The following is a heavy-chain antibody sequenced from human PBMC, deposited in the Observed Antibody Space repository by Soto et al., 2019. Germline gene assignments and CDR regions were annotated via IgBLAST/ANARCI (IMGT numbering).Heavy chain of an antibody. CDR1: GDSVSSNSAA. CDR3: AREIEYSGYDPSNYYYGMDV. J-gene: IGHJ6*02. D-gene: IGHD5-12*01. CDR2: TYYRSKWYN. Sequence: PSQTLSLTCAISGDSVSSNSAAWNWIRQSPSRGLEWLGRTYYRSKWYNDYAVSVKSRITINPDTSKNQFSLQLNSVTPEDTAVYYCAREIEYSGYDPSNYYYGMDVWGQGTTVTVSS. V-gene: IGHV6-1*01.